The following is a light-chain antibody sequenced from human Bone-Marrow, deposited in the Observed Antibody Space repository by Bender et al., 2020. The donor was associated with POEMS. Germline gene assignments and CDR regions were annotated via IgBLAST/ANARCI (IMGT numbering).Light chain of an antibody. V-gene: IGLV2-23*02. J-gene: IGLJ1*01. CDR3: STYDATTTLFV. CDR1: RSDVGGYNL. Sequence: QSALTQPASVSGSPGQSITIYCTGTRSDVGGYNLVSWYQQHPDKAPKLIIYEDTKRPSGVSDRFSASKSGSTASLTISGHQAENGTDYYCSTYDATTTLFVIGSATKFSVL. CDR2: EDT.